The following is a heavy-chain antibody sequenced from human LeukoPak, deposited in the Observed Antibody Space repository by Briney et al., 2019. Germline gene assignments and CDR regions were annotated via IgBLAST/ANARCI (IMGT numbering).Heavy chain of an antibody. CDR1: GGSISSSSYY. J-gene: IGHJ3*02. Sequence: PSETLSLTCTVSGGSISSSSYYWGWIRQPPGKGLEWIGSIYYSGSTYYNPSLKSRVTISVDTSKNQFSLKLSSVTAADTAVYYCASLTYGGVVYAPQDAFDIWGQGTMVTVSS. D-gene: IGHD2-8*02. CDR2: IYYSGST. CDR3: ASLTYGGVVYAPQDAFDI. V-gene: IGHV4-39*01.